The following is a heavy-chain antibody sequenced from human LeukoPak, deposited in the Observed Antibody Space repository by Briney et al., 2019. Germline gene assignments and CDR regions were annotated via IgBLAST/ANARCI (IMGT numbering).Heavy chain of an antibody. CDR1: GFTFSSYG. J-gene: IGHJ4*02. V-gene: IGHV3-33*01. CDR3: ARDLGDYDILTGYYRPYFFDY. D-gene: IGHD3-9*01. Sequence: GGSLRLSCAASGFTFSSYGMHWVRQAPGKGLESVAVIWYDGSNKFHADSVKGRFTISRDNSKNTVFLQMKSLRVEDTAVYFCARDLGDYDILTGYYRPYFFDYWGQGTLVTVSS. CDR2: IWYDGSNK.